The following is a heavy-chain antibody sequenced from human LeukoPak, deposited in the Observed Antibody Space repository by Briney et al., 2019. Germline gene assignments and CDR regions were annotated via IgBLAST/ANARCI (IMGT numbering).Heavy chain of an antibody. V-gene: IGHV4-59*12. D-gene: IGHD2-15*01. CDR1: GDSISTYY. CDR2: IYDSGST. J-gene: IGHJ3*02. CDR3: ARDCSGGSCYGAFDI. Sequence: SETLSLTCTVSGDSISTYYWSWIRQPPGKGLEWIGYIYDSGSTYYNPSLKSRITISVDTSENRFSLKLSSVTATDTAVYYCARDCSGGSCYGAFDIWGQGTMVTVSS.